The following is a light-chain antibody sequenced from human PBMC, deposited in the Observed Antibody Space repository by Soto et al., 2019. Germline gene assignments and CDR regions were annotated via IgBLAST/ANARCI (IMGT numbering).Light chain of an antibody. CDR3: QQYGSSPPFT. CDR1: QSVSSSY. CDR2: AAS. Sequence: EIVLTQSPGTLSLSPGERATLSYRASQSVSSSYLAWYQQKPGQAPRLLIYAASSRATGIPDRFSGSGSGTDFTLTISRLEPEDFAVYYCQQYGSSPPFTFGPGTKVDIK. J-gene: IGKJ3*01. V-gene: IGKV3-20*01.